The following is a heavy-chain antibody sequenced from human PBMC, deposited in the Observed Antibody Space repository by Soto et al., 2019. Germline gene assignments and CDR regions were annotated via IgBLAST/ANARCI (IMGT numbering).Heavy chain of an antibody. CDR3: ARTSRRRATFYGMDV. CDR2: VIPIFGTA. J-gene: IGHJ6*02. D-gene: IGHD6-6*01. CDR1: GGTFSSYA. Sequence: SVKVSCKASGGTFSSYAISWVRQAPGQGLEWMGGVIPIFGTANYAQKFQGRVTITADESTSTAYMELSSLRSEDTAVYYCARTSRRRATFYGMDVWGQGTTVTVSS. V-gene: IGHV1-69*13.